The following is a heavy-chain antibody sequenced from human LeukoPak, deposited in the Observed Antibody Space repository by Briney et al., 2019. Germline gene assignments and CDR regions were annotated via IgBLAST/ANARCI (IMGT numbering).Heavy chain of an antibody. J-gene: IGHJ4*02. CDR1: GFTFSSYA. Sequence: GGSLRLSCAASGFTFSSYAMHWVRQAPGKGLEWVAVISNDGSNKYYADSVKGRFTISRDNAKNSLYLQMNSLRAEDTAVYYCARGPITIFGVVHVAPGRPDYWGQGTLVTVSS. CDR2: ISNDGSNK. D-gene: IGHD3-3*01. V-gene: IGHV3-30-3*01. CDR3: ARGPITIFGVVHVAPGRPDY.